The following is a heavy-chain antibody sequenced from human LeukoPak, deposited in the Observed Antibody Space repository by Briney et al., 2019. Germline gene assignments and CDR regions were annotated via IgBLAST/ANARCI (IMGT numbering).Heavy chain of an antibody. Sequence: GGSLRLSCAGSGFTFSSYWIHWVRKAPGEGLVWVSRINPDGSSTTYADSVKGRFTISRDNAKNSLYLQMNSLRVEDTALYYCARVRSVGGNPHAFNIWGQGTMVTVSS. CDR3: ARVRSVGGNPHAFNI. CDR1: GFTFSSYW. J-gene: IGHJ3*02. CDR2: INPDGSST. V-gene: IGHV3-74*01. D-gene: IGHD4-23*01.